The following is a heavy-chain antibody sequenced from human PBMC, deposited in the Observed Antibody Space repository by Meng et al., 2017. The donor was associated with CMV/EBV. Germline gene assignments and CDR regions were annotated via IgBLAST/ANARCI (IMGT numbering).Heavy chain of an antibody. CDR3: AGSRPGGGACDY. J-gene: IGHJ4*02. D-gene: IGHD3-16*01. V-gene: IGHV4-4*07. Sequence: QLHIQEMARVLVNPSDTLSITPIVSGASIKNYTRNWVRQPAGQGLEWIGLIQVIGHTVYNPSLKSRVTVSLDASKSQFSLTLNSVTAADTATYYCAGSRPGGGACDYWGQGILVTVSS. CDR2: IQVIGHT. CDR1: GASIKNYT.